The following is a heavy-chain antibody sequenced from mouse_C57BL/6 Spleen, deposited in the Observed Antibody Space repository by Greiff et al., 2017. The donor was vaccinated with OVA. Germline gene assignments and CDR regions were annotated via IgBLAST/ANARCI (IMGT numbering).Heavy chain of an antibody. Sequence: QVQLKESGPGLVQPSQSLSITCTVSGFSLTSYGVHWVRQSPGKGLEWLGVIWSGGSTDYNAAFISRLSISKDNSKSQVFFKMNSLQADDTAIYYCARKKGTWAMDYWGQGTSVTVSS. CDR3: ARKKGTWAMDY. CDR1: GFSLTSYG. V-gene: IGHV2-2*01. CDR2: IWSGGST. D-gene: IGHD3-3*01. J-gene: IGHJ4*01.